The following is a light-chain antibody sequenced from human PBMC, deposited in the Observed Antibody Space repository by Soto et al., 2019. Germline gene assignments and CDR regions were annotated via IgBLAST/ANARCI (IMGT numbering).Light chain of an antibody. J-gene: IGKJ5*01. CDR1: QSVTNS. CDR2: DAS. Sequence: EIVLTQSPATLSLSPGERATLSCRASQSVTNSLAWYQQKPGQAPRLLVYDASNRATGIPTRFSGSGSGTDFTLTISILEPEDFAVYYCQQYGGSPMTFGQGTRLEIK. CDR3: QQYGGSPMT. V-gene: IGKV3-11*01.